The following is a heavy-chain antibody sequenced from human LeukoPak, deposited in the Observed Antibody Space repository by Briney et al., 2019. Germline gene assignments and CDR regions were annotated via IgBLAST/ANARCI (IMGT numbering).Heavy chain of an antibody. CDR3: VRGSRVYCGGDCYYY. D-gene: IGHD2-21*02. V-gene: IGHV4-34*01. CDR1: GGSFSGYY. J-gene: IGHJ4*02. Sequence: PSETLSLTCTVFGGSFSGYYWSWIRQPPDKALEWVGEIKPSGSTNYNPSLKTRVTISTDTSKNHFSLNLNSVTAADTGVYYCVRGSRVYCGGDCYYYWGQGTLVTVSS. CDR2: IKPSGST.